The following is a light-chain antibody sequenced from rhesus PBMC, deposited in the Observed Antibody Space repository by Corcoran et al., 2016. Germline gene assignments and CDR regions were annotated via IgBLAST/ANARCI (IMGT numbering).Light chain of an antibody. CDR3: QHSYGTPWT. Sequence: DIQMTQSPSSLSASVGDRVTITCRASENVNISLHWYQQKPGKAPKLLIYAAYTLQSGVPSRFSGSGSVTDYTFTISSLQPEDVATYYCQHSYGTPWTFGQGTKVEIK. V-gene: IGKV1-74*01. J-gene: IGKJ1*01. CDR1: ENVNIS. CDR2: AAY.